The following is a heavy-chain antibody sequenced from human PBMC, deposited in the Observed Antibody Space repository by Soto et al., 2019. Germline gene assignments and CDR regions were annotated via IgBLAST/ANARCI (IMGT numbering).Heavy chain of an antibody. J-gene: IGHJ3*02. V-gene: IGHV3-48*03. D-gene: IGHD2-15*01. CDR3: EGILVVPAPGHDAFDI. CDR1: GFTFSAYE. CDR2: ISPSGDTI. Sequence: GGSLRLSCASSGFTFSAYEMNWVRQAPGKGLEWVSYISPSGDTIYYADSAKGRFTISRDNAENSLYLQMDSLRAEDTALYFCEGILVVPAPGHDAFDIWGQGTMVTVSS.